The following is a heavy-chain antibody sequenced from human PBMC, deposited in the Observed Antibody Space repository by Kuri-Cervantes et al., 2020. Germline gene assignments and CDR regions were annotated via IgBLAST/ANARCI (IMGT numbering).Heavy chain of an antibody. Sequence: SVNVSCKASRYTFTSYYMHWVRQAPGQGLEWMGIINPSVGSTSYAQKFQGRVTMTSDTSPSTVYMELRSLRSEDTAVYYGARASGPYGDYPRYYFDYWGQGTLVTVSS. CDR2: INPSVGST. CDR3: ARASGPYGDYPRYYFDY. J-gene: IGHJ4*02. CDR1: RYTFTSYY. V-gene: IGHV1-46*01. D-gene: IGHD4-17*01.